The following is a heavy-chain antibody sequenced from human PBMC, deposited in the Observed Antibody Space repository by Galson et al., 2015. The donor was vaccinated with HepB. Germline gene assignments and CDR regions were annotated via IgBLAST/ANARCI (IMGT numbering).Heavy chain of an antibody. CDR2: INHSGST. V-gene: IGHV4-34*01. D-gene: IGHD3-3*01. Sequence: ETLSLTCAVYGGSFSGYYWSWIRQPPGKGLEWIGEINHSGSTNYNPSLKSRVTISVDTSKNQFSLKLSSVTAADTAVYYCARVIGWSGYDWFDPWGQGTLVTVSS. CDR3: ARVIGWSGYDWFDP. J-gene: IGHJ5*02. CDR1: GGSFSGYY.